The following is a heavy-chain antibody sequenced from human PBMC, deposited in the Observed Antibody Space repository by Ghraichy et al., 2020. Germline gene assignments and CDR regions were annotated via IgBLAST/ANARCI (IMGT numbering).Heavy chain of an antibody. D-gene: IGHD1-26*01. CDR2: IKQDGSEK. CDR1: GFTFSSYW. Sequence: GESLNISCAASGFTFSSYWMSWVRQAPGKGLEWVATIKQDGSEKYYVDSVKGRFTISRDNAKNSLSLQMNSLRAEDTAVYYCARDGGRVGATGYWGQGTLVTVSS. CDR3: ARDGGRVGATGY. V-gene: IGHV3-7*01. J-gene: IGHJ4*02.